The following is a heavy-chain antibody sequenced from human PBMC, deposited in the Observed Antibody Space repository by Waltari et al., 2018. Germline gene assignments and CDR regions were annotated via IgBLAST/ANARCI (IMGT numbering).Heavy chain of an antibody. J-gene: IGHJ5*02. D-gene: IGHD3-22*01. CDR1: GYSISSGYY. V-gene: IGHV4-38-2*02. Sequence: QVQLQESGPGLVKPSETLSLTCAVSGYSISSGYYWGWIRQPPGKGLEWIGSIYHSGSTYYNPSLKSRVTISVDTSKNQFSLKLSSVTAADTAVYYCARDCNYYDSSGYSWFDPWGQGTLVTVSS. CDR3: ARDCNYYDSSGYSWFDP. CDR2: IYHSGST.